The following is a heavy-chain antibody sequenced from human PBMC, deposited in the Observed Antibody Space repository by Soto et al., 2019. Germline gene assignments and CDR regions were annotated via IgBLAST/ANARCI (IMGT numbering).Heavy chain of an antibody. CDR1: GYTFTSYD. Sequence: QVQLVQSGAEVKKPGASVKVYCKASGYTFTSYDINWVRQATGQGLEWMGWMNPNSGNTGYAQKFQGRVTMTRNTSISTAYMELSSPRSEDPAVYYCARERSSGWDVDYWGQGTLVTVSS. V-gene: IGHV1-8*01. D-gene: IGHD6-19*01. CDR2: MNPNSGNT. J-gene: IGHJ4*02. CDR3: ARERSSGWDVDY.